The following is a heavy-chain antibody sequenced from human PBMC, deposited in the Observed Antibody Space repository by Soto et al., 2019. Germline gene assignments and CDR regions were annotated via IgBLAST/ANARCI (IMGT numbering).Heavy chain of an antibody. CDR1: GYTFTSYG. Sequence: ASVTVSCKASGYTFTSYGISWVRQAPGQGLEWMGWISAYNGNTNYAQKLQGRVTMTTDTSTSTAYMELRSLRSDDTAVYYCARPAIWGPIYWYFDLWGRGTLVTVSS. CDR3: ARPAIWGPIYWYFDL. V-gene: IGHV1-18*01. CDR2: ISAYNGNT. D-gene: IGHD3-9*01. J-gene: IGHJ2*01.